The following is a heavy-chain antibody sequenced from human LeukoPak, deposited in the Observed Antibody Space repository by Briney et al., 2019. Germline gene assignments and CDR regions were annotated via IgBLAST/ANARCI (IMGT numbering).Heavy chain of an antibody. D-gene: IGHD3-10*01. CDR2: ISGTSSYT. CDR1: GFTFRDYY. CDR3: ARVLGVYGSGSYYFDY. V-gene: IGHV3-11*05. J-gene: IGHJ4*02. Sequence: GGSLRLSCAASGFTFRDYYMTWVRQAQGKGKDWASYISGTSSYTTYADTVKGRFTISRDNAKNSLYLQKNSLRAKDTAGYDCARVLGVYGSGSYYFDYWGQGTLVTVSS.